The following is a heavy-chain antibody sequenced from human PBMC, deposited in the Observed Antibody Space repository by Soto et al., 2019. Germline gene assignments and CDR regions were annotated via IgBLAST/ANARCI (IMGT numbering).Heavy chain of an antibody. CDR2: ISGSGDGT. V-gene: IGHV3-23*01. CDR3: TKSRRSVLMVYGFGGMDV. CDR1: GFSVSYYA. J-gene: IGHJ6*02. D-gene: IGHD2-8*01. Sequence: GGSLRLSCAASGFSVSYYAMSWVRQSPGKGLEWVSSISGSGDGTYYGDSVKGRFTLSRDTSQKTLYLQMNNLRGEDTAVYFCTKSRRSVLMVYGFGGMDVWGRGTTVTVSS.